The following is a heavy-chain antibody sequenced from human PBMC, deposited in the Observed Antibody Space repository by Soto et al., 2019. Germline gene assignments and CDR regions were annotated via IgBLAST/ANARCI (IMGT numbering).Heavy chain of an antibody. Sequence: GGSLSLSCAASGVPFSSYAMSWVRQAPGKGLEWVSAISGSGGSTYYADSVKGRFTISRDNSKNTLYLQMNSLRAKDTAVYYCAKRGLVQKAPYYYYYMDVWGKGTTVTVSS. CDR2: ISGSGGST. D-gene: IGHD6-6*01. CDR1: GVPFSSYA. CDR3: AKRGLVQKAPYYYYYMDV. V-gene: IGHV3-23*01. J-gene: IGHJ6*03.